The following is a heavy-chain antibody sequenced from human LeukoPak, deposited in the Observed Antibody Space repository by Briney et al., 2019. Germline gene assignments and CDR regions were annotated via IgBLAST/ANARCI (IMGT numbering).Heavy chain of an antibody. J-gene: IGHJ4*02. CDR3: AKDGPPESVGATEFDY. Sequence: TGGSLRLSCAASGFTFSSYGMHWVRQAPGKGLEWVAVISYDGSNKYYADSVKGRFTISRDNSKNTLYLQMNSLRAEDTAVYYCAKDGPPESVGATEFDYWGQGTLVTVSS. V-gene: IGHV3-30*18. CDR2: ISYDGSNK. D-gene: IGHD1-26*01. CDR1: GFTFSSYG.